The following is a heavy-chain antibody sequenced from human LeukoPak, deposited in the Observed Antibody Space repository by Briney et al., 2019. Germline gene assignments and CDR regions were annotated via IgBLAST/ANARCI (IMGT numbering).Heavy chain of an antibody. CDR1: GYTFTGYY. J-gene: IGHJ3*02. D-gene: IGHD2-8*01. V-gene: IGHV1-2*02. CDR3: ARDQGNYCTNGVCYITGAFDI. Sequence: ASVKVSCKASGYTFTGYYMHWVRQAPGQGLEWMGWINRNSGGTNYAQKFQGRVTMTRDTSISTAYMELSRLRSDDTAVYYCARDQGNYCTNGVCYITGAFDIWGQGTMVTVSS. CDR2: INRNSGGT.